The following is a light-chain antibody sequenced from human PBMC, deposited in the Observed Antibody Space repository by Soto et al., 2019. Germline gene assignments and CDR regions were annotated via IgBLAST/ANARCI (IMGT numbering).Light chain of an antibody. V-gene: IGLV2-23*01. J-gene: IGLJ1*01. CDR3: SSLTSTNTHV. CDR1: SSDFGSYKF. CDR2: ETS. Sequence: QSALTQPASVSGSPGQSVTISCTGTSSDFGSYKFVSWYQHHPGKVPKVIIYETSKRPSGVSDRFSGSKSGHTASLTIYGRQAEDEADYYCSSLTSTNTHVSRSGTTVTVL.